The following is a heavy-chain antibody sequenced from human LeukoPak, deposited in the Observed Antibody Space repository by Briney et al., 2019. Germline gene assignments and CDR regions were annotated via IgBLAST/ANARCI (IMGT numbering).Heavy chain of an antibody. CDR2: ISSDASIT. CDR3: AKHTSYYYYYMDV. J-gene: IGHJ6*03. V-gene: IGHV3-74*01. CDR1: GFTFSTYW. D-gene: IGHD3-3*01. Sequence: GGSLRLSCAASGFTFSTYWMHWVRQDPGKGLVWVSRISSDASITSYADPVKGRFTISRDNSKNTLYLQMNSLRAADTAVYYCAKHTSYYYYYMDVWGKGTTVTVSS.